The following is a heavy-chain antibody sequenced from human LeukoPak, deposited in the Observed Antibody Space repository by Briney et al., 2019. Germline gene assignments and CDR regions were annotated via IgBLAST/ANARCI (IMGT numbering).Heavy chain of an antibody. D-gene: IGHD1-7*01. CDR3: TKGTTDYDASDPLDY. J-gene: IGHJ4*02. V-gene: IGHV3-48*03. CDR1: LVTSTALV. Sequence: SLSLSCAVSLVTSTALVVTSVAGSPGPGLEGGSYISSSGSTIYYSDSVKCRFTISRDQSKRTMYLHMTRLRAQDQARPYFTKGTTDYDASDPLDYWGQGTLVTVSS. CDR2: ISSSGSTI.